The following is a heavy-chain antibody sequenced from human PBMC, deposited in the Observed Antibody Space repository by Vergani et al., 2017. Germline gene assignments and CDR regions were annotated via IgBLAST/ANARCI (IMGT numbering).Heavy chain of an antibody. D-gene: IGHD1-26*01. CDR2: ITGSASTT. J-gene: IGHJ4*02. CDR3: ARDLVGGRYPDY. CDR1: GFIFRSSA. V-gene: IGHV3-23*01. Sequence: EVQVLESGGGLVQPGGSLRLSCAASGFIFRSSAMNWVRQAPGKGLEWVSSITGSASTTYYADSVKGRFAISRDNSKNTLYLQMNSLRAEDTAVYYCARDLVGGRYPDYWGQGTLVTVSS.